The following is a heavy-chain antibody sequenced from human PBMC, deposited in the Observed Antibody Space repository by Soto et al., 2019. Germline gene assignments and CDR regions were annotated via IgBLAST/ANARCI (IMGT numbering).Heavy chain of an antibody. D-gene: IGHD2-21*01. CDR1: GFVFNDYD. J-gene: IGHJ5*02. Sequence: QVQLAESGGGVVQPGRSLRLSCTTSGFVFNDYDIHWVRQAPGKGLAWLASISYDGSNRYYADSVKGRFTISRDNSKNTLSLQINSLGAEDTAGYYCSRGIKGGLDAWGPGTLVTVSS. V-gene: IGHV3-30*03. CDR2: ISYDGSNR. CDR3: SRGIKGGLDA.